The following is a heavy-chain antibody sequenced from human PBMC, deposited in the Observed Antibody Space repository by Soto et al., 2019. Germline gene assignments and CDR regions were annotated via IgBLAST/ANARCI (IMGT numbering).Heavy chain of an antibody. CDR3: AKSPHYDFWSGYYSPALYFDY. CDR2: ISGSGGST. CDR1: GFTFSSYA. V-gene: IGHV3-23*01. D-gene: IGHD3-3*01. J-gene: IGHJ4*02. Sequence: GSLRLSCAASGFTFSSYAMSWVRQAPGKGLEWVSAISGSGGSTYYADSVKGRFTISRDNSKNTLYLQMNSLRAEDTAVYYCAKSPHYDFWSGYYSPALYFDYWGQGTLVTVSS.